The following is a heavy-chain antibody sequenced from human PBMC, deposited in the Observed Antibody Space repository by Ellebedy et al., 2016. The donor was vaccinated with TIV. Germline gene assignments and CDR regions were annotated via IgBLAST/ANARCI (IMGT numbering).Heavy chain of an antibody. CDR2: VNGGGLVI. J-gene: IGHJ3*02. CDR3: ARGLSSLGLLDAFDI. Sequence: GESLKISCAASGFTFSSYAMSWVRQAPGKGLEWVAGVNGGGLVIAYADSVKGRFTISRDNAKNSLYLQMNSLRAEDTAVYYCARGLSSLGLLDAFDIWGQGTMVTVSS. CDR1: GFTFSSYA. V-gene: IGHV3-23*01. D-gene: IGHD6-6*01.